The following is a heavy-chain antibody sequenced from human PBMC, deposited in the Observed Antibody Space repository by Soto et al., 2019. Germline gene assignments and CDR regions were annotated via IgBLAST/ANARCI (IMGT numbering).Heavy chain of an antibody. CDR3: ARVGSFYYYYGMDV. CDR2: INPSGGST. J-gene: IGHJ6*02. Sequence: GAPVKVSCKASGFTFTSHYMDWLRQAPGQGLEWMGIINPSGGSTNYAQKFQGRVTITADESTSTAYMELSSLRSEDTAVYYCARVGSFYYYYGMDVWGQGTTVPVSS. D-gene: IGHD3-10*01. CDR1: GFTFTSHY. V-gene: IGHV1-46*01.